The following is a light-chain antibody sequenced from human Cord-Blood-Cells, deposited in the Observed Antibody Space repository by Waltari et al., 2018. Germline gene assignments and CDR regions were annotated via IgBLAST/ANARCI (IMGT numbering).Light chain of an antibody. CDR3: QQYNNWT. J-gene: IGKJ1*01. Sequence: EIVMTQSPATLSVSPGERATLSCRASQSVSSNLAWYQQTPGQAPRLLIYGASTRATGIPARFSGSGSGTEFTLTISSLQSEDFAVYYCQQYNNWTFGQGTKVEIK. CDR1: QSVSSN. CDR2: GAS. V-gene: IGKV3-15*01.